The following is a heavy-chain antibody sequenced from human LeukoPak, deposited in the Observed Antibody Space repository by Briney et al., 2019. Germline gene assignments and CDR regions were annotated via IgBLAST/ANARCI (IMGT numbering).Heavy chain of an antibody. Sequence: ASVKVSCKASGYTFTGYYMHWVRQAPGQGLEWMGWINPNSGGTNYAQKFQGRVTMTRDTSISTAYMELSRLRSDDTAVYYCERAVAGTTVTDDYWGQGTLVTVSS. D-gene: IGHD6-19*01. CDR3: ERAVAGTTVTDDY. CDR1: GYTFTGYY. J-gene: IGHJ4*02. CDR2: INPNSGGT. V-gene: IGHV1-2*02.